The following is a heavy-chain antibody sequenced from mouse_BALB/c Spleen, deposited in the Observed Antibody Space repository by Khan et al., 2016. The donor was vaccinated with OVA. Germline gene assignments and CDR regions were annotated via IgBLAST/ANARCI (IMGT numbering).Heavy chain of an antibody. CDR3: ARAYWFVY. Sequence: VELVESGGGLVKPGGSLKVSCAASGFTFSNYAMSWVRQTPEKRLEWVASISSGGSTYYPDSAKGRFTISRDNARNILYLQMSSLRSEDTAMYYCARAYWFVYWGQGTLVTVSA. CDR1: GFTFSNYA. CDR2: ISSGGST. V-gene: IGHV5-6-5*01. J-gene: IGHJ3*01.